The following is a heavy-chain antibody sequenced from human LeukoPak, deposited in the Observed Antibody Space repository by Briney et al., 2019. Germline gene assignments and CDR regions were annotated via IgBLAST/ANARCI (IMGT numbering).Heavy chain of an antibody. CDR3: ARTSGYSYGYGFDY. V-gene: IGHV4-59*01. CDR2: IYYSGST. CDR1: GGSISIYY. Sequence: KASETLSLTCTVSGGSISIYYWSWIRQPPGKGLEWIGYIYYSGSTNYNPSLKSRVTISVDTSKNQFSLKLSSVTAADTAVYYCARTSGYSYGYGFDYWGQGTLVTVSS. D-gene: IGHD5-18*01. J-gene: IGHJ4*02.